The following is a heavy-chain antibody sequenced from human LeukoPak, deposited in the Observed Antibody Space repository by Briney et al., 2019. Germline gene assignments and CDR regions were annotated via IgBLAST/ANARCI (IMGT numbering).Heavy chain of an antibody. V-gene: IGHV3-23*01. CDR2: ISGSGGST. Sequence: PGGSLRLSCAASGFPFSSYAMSWVRQAPGRGLEWVSVISGSGGSTYYADSVKGRFTISKDNSKNTLYLQMNSLRAEDTAVYYCAKGIRTLDYWGQGTLVTVSS. J-gene: IGHJ4*02. D-gene: IGHD5-18*01. CDR1: GFPFSSYA. CDR3: AKGIRTLDY.